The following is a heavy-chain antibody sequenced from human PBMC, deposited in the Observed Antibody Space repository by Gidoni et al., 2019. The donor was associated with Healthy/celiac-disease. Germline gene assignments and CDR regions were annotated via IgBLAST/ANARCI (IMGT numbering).Heavy chain of an antibody. V-gene: IGHV1-69*12. Sequence: QVQLLPSGAAVKTPRSPLQVSSKPSGCSFSSFSISWVRQAPGQALEWMGGIIPIFGTANYAQKFQGRVTSTADEATSTGYMGLSSLRSEEKAVYYWARDKRMEVVQAAFYNGMDVWGQGTKVNVSS. CDR2: IIPIFGTA. D-gene: IGHD2-2*01. J-gene: IGHJ6*01. CDR1: GCSFSSFS. CDR3: ARDKRMEVVQAAFYNGMDV.